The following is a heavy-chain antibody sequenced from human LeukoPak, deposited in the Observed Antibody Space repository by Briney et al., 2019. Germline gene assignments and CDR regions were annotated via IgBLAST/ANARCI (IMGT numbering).Heavy chain of an antibody. CDR2: ISYDGNNK. CDR1: GFTFSNYG. D-gene: IGHD3-10*01. Sequence: GTSLRLSCAASGFTFSNYGMHWVRQAPGKGLEWVAVISYDGNNKDYADSVKGRFTISRDNSKNTLYLQMNSLRAEDTAVYYCAKEGRFGAFDIWGQGTMVAVSS. J-gene: IGHJ3*02. CDR3: AKEGRFGAFDI. V-gene: IGHV3-30*18.